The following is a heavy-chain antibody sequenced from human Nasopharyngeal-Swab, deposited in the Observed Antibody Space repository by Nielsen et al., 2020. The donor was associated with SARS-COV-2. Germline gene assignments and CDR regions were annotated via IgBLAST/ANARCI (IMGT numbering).Heavy chain of an antibody. CDR3: ARGRPLGGYYFGYFDY. CDR2: IKQDASEM. J-gene: IGHJ4*02. Sequence: GESLKISCVASGFAFSSYWMSWVRQVPGKGLEWVANIKQDASEMYYVDSVKGRFTISRDNAKNSLYLQMNSLRAEDTAVYFCARGRPLGGYYFGYFDYWGQGTLVTVSS. V-gene: IGHV3-7*01. CDR1: GFAFSSYW. D-gene: IGHD3-3*01.